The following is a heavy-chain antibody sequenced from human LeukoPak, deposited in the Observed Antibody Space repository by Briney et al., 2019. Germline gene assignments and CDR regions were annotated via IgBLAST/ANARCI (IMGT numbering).Heavy chain of an antibody. D-gene: IGHD3-10*01. V-gene: IGHV1-2*02. Sequence: GASVKVSCKASGYTFTGYYMHWARQAPGQGLEWMGWINPNSGGTNYAQKSQGRGTMTRDTSISTAYMELSRLRSDDTAVYYCARGVPYYYGSGSYYYYYYMDVWGKGTTVTVSS. J-gene: IGHJ6*03. CDR3: ARGVPYYYGSGSYYYYYYMDV. CDR2: INPNSGGT. CDR1: GYTFTGYY.